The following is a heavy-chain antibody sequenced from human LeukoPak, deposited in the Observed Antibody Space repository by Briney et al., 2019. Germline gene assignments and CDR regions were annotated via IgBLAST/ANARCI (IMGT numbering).Heavy chain of an antibody. Sequence: GGSLRLSCAASGFTFSSYWMHWVRHAPGKGLVWVSRINTDWSSTSYADSVKGRFTISRDNAKNTLYLQMNSLRAEDTAVYYCARDLLDSSSAQDYWGQGTLVTVSS. V-gene: IGHV3-74*01. CDR2: INTDWSST. CDR3: ARDLLDSSSAQDY. J-gene: IGHJ4*02. CDR1: GFTFSSYW. D-gene: IGHD6-6*01.